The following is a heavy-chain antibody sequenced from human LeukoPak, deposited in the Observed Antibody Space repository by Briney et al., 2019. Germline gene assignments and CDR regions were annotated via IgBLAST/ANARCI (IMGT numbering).Heavy chain of an antibody. V-gene: IGHV3-30*02. D-gene: IGHD2-2*01. CDR1: GCTFSSYG. J-gene: IGHJ4*02. Sequence: GGSLRLSSAASGCTFSSYGMHWVRQAPGKGLEGVAFIRYDGSNKYYADSVKGRFTISRDNSKNTLYLQMNSLRAEDTAVQYCANTVVPAANTDYWGQGTLVTVSS. CDR2: IRYDGSNK. CDR3: ANTVVPAANTDY.